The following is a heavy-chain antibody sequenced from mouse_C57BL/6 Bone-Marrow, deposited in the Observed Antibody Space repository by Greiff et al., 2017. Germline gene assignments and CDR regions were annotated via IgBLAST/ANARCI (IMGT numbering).Heavy chain of an antibody. J-gene: IGHJ4*01. CDR3: ARETGPMDY. Sequence: EVKVVESGPVLVKPGASVKMSCKASGYTFTDYYMNWVKQSHGKSLEWIGVINPYNGGTSYNQKFKGKATLPVDKSSSTAYMELNSLTSEDSAVYYCARETGPMDYWGQGTSVTVSS. CDR2: INPYNGGT. CDR1: GYTFTDYY. D-gene: IGHD4-1*01. V-gene: IGHV1-19*01.